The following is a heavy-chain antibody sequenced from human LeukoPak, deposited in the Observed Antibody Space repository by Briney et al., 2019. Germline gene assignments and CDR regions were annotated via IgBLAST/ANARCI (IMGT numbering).Heavy chain of an antibody. CDR1: GFTFRRYA. CDR2: LSGSGTTA. Sequence: GGSLRLSCAAAGFTFRRYAMSWVRQAPGKGLEWVSVLSGSGTTAHYADSVKGRFTISRDNSRNAVFLEMNSLRLEDTAVYYCAKGGGDTPYYYFYMDVWGKGRTVTVSS. V-gene: IGHV3-23*01. CDR3: AKGGGDTPYYYFYMDV. J-gene: IGHJ6*03. D-gene: IGHD2-21*02.